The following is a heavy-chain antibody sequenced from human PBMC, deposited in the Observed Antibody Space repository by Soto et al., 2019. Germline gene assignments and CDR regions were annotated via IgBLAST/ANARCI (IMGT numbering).Heavy chain of an antibody. CDR3: ARDPPDYDDSSGPKKAGHDY. J-gene: IGHJ4*02. Sequence: QVQLVESGGGVVQPGRSLRLSCAASGFTFSSYAMHWVRQAPGKGLEWVAVISYDGSNKYYADSVKGRFTISRDNSKNTRYLQMNSLRAEDTAVYYCARDPPDYDDSSGPKKAGHDYWGQGTLVTVSS. V-gene: IGHV3-30-3*01. CDR2: ISYDGSNK. D-gene: IGHD3-22*01. CDR1: GFTFSSYA.